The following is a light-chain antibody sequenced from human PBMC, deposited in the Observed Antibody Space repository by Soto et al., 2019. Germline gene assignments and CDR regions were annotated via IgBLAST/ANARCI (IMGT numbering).Light chain of an antibody. CDR2: GAS. CDR1: QSVSSSY. CDR3: QQYGNSPQNT. Sequence: EIVLTQSPGTLSLSPGERATLSCRASQSVSSSYLAWYQQKPGQAPRLLIYGASSRATGIPDRFSGSGSGIDFTLTICRLEPEDFAVYFCQQYGNSPQNTFGQGTKVEIK. V-gene: IGKV3-20*01. J-gene: IGKJ2*01.